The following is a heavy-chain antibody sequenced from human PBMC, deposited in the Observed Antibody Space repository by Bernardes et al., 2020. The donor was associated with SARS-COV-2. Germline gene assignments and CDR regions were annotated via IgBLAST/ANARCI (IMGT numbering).Heavy chain of an antibody. J-gene: IGHJ4*02. CDR2: INQDESEK. V-gene: IGHV3-7*03. CDR3: ARDFGGGENDY. Sequence: RGSLRLSCAASGFTFSSYWMTWVRQAPGMGLEWVANINQDESEKYYLDSVKGRFTISRDNAKNSLYLQMNSLRPEDTALYYCARDFGGGENDYWGQGTLVTVSS. CDR1: GFTFSSYW. D-gene: IGHD3-3*01.